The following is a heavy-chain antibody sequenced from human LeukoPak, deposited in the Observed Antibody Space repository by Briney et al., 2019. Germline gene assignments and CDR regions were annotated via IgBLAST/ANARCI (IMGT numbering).Heavy chain of an antibody. D-gene: IGHD1-1*01. CDR1: GFTFSSYA. J-gene: IGHJ4*02. Sequence: GRSLRLSCAASGFTFSSYAMHWVRQAPGKGLVWVSRIKTDGRDTNYADSVKGRFTISRDNAKNTLYLQMNSLRAEDTAVYYCARDGGTGIPFDYWGQGTLVTVSS. CDR3: ARDGGTGIPFDY. CDR2: IKTDGRDT. V-gene: IGHV3-74*01.